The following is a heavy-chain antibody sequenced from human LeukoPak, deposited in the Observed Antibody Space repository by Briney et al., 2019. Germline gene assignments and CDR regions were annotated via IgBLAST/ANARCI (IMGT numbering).Heavy chain of an antibody. V-gene: IGHV4-39*02. CDR3: AREGLPGLCTSTSCYAVFDP. Sequence: KPSETLSLTCAVSGGSISSSGYFWGWIRQSPGNGLEWIGSLSFGGSTYYNPSLKSRVTISGDTAKNHVSLKLISVSAADTAVYYCAREGLPGLCTSTSCYAVFDPWGQGTLVTVSP. CDR2: LSFGGST. CDR1: GGSISSSGYF. J-gene: IGHJ5*02. D-gene: IGHD2-2*01.